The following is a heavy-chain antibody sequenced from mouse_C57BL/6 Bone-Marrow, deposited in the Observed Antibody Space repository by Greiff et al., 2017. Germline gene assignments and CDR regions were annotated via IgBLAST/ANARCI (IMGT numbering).Heavy chain of an antibody. D-gene: IGHD1-1*01. V-gene: IGHV5-2*01. J-gene: IGHJ4*01. CDR1: DSDFPSHD. CDR2: IISDGGST. Sequence: EVKVVESGGGLVQPEESLKLSCESNDSDFPSHDMFWVRKTPEKRLELVAPIISDGGSTYYPDTMERLFIISRDNTKKTLYMRMSSLRSEDTALYYCARLLMDYWGQGTSVTVS. CDR3: ARLLMDY.